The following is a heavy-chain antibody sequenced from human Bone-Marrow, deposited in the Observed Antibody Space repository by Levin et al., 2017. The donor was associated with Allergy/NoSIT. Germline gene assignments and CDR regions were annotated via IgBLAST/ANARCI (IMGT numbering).Heavy chain of an antibody. CDR2: IYSGGST. Sequence: GGSLRLSCAVSGFTVSSTYMSWVRQAPGKGPEWVSVIYSGGSTYYADSVKGRFTISRDNSKNTLYLQMNSLRAEDTAVYYCARGWFGELLSHWGQGTLVTVSS. CDR1: GFTVSSTY. CDR3: ARGWFGELLSH. V-gene: IGHV3-53*01. J-gene: IGHJ4*02. D-gene: IGHD3-10*01.